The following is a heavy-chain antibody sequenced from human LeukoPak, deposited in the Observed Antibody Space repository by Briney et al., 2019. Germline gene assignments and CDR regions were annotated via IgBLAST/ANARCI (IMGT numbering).Heavy chain of an antibody. CDR3: VRDRFDYALDY. J-gene: IGHJ4*02. Sequence: GGSLRLSCTASGFTFRNYYMSWIRQAPGKGLEWVSYISISGSTMYYADSVRGRFTISRDNAKNSVYLQMDSLRADDTAVYYCVRDRFDYALDYWGQGALVTVSS. CDR1: GFTFRNYY. D-gene: IGHD4-17*01. CDR2: ISISGSTM. V-gene: IGHV3-11*04.